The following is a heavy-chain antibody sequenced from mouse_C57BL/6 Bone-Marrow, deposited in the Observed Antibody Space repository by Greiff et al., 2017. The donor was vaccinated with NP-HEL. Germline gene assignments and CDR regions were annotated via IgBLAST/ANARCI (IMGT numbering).Heavy chain of an antibody. Sequence: EVKLQESGGGLVQPGGSLKLSCAASGFTFSDYYMYWVRQTPEKRLEWVAYISNGGGSTYYPDTVKGRFTISRDNAKNTLHLQMSRLKSEDTAMYYCARQFTTVVGAMDYWGQGTSVTVSS. V-gene: IGHV5-12*01. CDR2: ISNGGGST. CDR1: GFTFSDYY. CDR3: ARQFTTVVGAMDY. J-gene: IGHJ4*01. D-gene: IGHD1-1*01.